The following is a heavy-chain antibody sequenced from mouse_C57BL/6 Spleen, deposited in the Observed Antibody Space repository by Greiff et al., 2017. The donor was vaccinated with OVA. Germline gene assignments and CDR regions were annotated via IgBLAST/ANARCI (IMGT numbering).Heavy chain of an antibody. D-gene: IGHD2-3*01. Sequence: VKLQQSGPDLVAPSQSLSITCTVSGFSLTSYGVDWVRQPPGKGLEWLGVIWGGGSTNYNSALMSRQSISKDNSKSQVFLKMNSLQTDDTAMYYCAKMEDDGYYGAYWGQGTLVTVSA. CDR3: AKMEDDGYYGAY. CDR1: GFSLTSYG. J-gene: IGHJ3*01. V-gene: IGHV2-9*01. CDR2: IWGGGST.